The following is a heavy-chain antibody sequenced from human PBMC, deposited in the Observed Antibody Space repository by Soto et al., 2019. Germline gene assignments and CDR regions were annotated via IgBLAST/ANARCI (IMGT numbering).Heavy chain of an antibody. J-gene: IGHJ6*02. CDR1: GYTFTNYW. CDR3: AASIFYYGMDV. V-gene: IGHV5-51*01. CDR2: IYPGDSDT. Sequence: GESLKISCKGSGYTFTNYWIGWVRQMPGQGPEWMGIIYPGDSDTKYNPSFQGQVTISADKSITTTYLQWNSLKASDTAIYYCAASIFYYGMDVWGQGTTVTVSS.